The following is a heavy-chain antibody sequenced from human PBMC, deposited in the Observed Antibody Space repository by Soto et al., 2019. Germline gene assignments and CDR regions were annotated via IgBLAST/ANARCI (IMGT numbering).Heavy chain of an antibody. J-gene: IGHJ4*02. V-gene: IGHV1-69*13. CDR1: GGTFSSYA. CDR2: IIPIFGTA. D-gene: IGHD6-19*01. CDR3: ARPDQPEQWLVPKFDD. Sequence: GASVKVSCKASGGTFSSYAISWVRQAPGQGLEWMGGIIPIFGTANYAQKFQGRVTITADESTSTAYMELSSLRSEDTAVYYCARPDQPEQWLVPKFDDRGQGTLVTVSS.